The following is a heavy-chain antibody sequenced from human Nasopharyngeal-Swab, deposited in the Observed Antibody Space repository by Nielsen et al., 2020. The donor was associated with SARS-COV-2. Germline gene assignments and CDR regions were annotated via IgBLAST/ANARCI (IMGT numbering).Heavy chain of an antibody. CDR1: GGTFSSYA. CDR2: IIPIFGTA. CDR3: ARGGGEELWSKNYYYYGMDV. J-gene: IGHJ6*02. D-gene: IGHD5-18*01. Sequence: SVKVSCKASGGTFSSYAISWVRQAPGQGLEWMGGIIPIFGTANYAQKFQGRVTITADESTSTAYMELSSLRSEDTAVYYCARGGGEELWSKNYYYYGMDVWGQGTTVTVSS. V-gene: IGHV1-69*13.